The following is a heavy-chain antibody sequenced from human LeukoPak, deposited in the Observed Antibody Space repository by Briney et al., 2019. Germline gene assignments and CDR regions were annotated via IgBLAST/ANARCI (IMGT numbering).Heavy chain of an antibody. CDR2: INQDGSEK. CDR1: GFTFSSYY. D-gene: IGHD1/OR15-1a*01. Sequence: PGGSLRLSCAASGFTFSSYYMSWVRQAPGKGLEWVININQDGSEKYYVDSVKGRFTISRDNPKNSLYLQMNSLRAEDTAVYYCAKGAKNPYWNRYWYFDLWGRGTLVTVSS. CDR3: AKGAKNPYWNRYWYFDL. V-gene: IGHV3-7*01. J-gene: IGHJ2*01.